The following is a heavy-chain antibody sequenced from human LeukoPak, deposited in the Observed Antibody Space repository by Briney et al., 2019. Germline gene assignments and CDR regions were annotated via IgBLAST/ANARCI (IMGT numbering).Heavy chain of an antibody. J-gene: IGHJ4*02. V-gene: IGHV3-21*04. D-gene: IGHD1-1*01. CDR1: RFSFSDYD. CDR3: AKAQRYNWNDGALDY. CDR2: ISSSSSYI. Sequence: GGSLRLSCRASRFSFSDYDMHWVRQAPGKGLEWVSSISSSSSYIYYADSVKGRFTISRDNAKNSLYLQMNSLRAEDMALYYCAKAQRYNWNDGALDYWGQGTLVTVSS.